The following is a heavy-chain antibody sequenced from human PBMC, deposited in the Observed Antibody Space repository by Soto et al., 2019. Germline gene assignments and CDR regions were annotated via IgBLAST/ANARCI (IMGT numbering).Heavy chain of an antibody. CDR1: GGSISSSSYY. D-gene: IGHD4-17*01. Sequence: SEILSLTCTVSGGSISSSSYYWGWVRQPPGKGLEWIGSIYYSGSTYYNPSLKSRVTISVDTSKNQFSLKLSSVTAADTAVYYCATYGDYGVGVGYYYGMDVWGQGTTVTVSS. V-gene: IGHV4-39*01. CDR3: ATYGDYGVGVGYYYGMDV. CDR2: IYYSGST. J-gene: IGHJ6*02.